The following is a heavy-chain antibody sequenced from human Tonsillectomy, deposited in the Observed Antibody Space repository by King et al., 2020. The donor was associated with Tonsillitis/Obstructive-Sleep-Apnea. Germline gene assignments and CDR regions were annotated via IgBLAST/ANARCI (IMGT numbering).Heavy chain of an antibody. J-gene: IGHJ5*02. CDR1: GFTVSSNY. CDR2: IYSGGST. CDR3: ARLLGGDWNYGGRWFDP. V-gene: IGHV3-53*04. Sequence: VQLVESGGGLVQPGGSLRLSCAASGFTVSSNYMSWVRQAPGKGLEWVSVIYSGGSTYYADSVKGRFTISRHNSKNTLYLQMNSLRAEDTAVYYCARLLGGDWNYGGRWFDPWGQGTLVTVSS. D-gene: IGHD1-7*01.